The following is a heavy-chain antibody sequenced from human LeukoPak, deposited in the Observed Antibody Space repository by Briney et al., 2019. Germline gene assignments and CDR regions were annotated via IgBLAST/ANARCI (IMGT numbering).Heavy chain of an antibody. V-gene: IGHV3-53*01. D-gene: IGHD2-21*01. CDR1: GFTVGTKY. CDR3: ARLGDHSHWNLDL. J-gene: IGHJ2*01. CDR2: IYSGGTT. Sequence: PGGSLRLSCAASGFTVGTKYMNWVRQAPGKGREWVSIIYSGGTTYYADSVKGRFTISRDTSKNTLSLQMHSLRAEDTAVYFCARLGDHSHWNLDLWGRGALVTVSS.